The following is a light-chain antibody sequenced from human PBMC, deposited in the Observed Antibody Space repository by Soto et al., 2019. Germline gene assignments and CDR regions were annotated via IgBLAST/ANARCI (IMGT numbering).Light chain of an antibody. V-gene: IGKV3-11*01. J-gene: IGKJ5*01. CDR2: DIS. CDR3: QQRSHWPPVT. Sequence: ELVLTQSPDTLSLSPGEGATLSCRASQSVSNRLAWYQQKPGQAPRLLIYDISTRAPGIPARFSGSGSATDLNLTISSLEPADFAIYHCQQRSHWPPVTFGQGTRLEI. CDR1: QSVSNR.